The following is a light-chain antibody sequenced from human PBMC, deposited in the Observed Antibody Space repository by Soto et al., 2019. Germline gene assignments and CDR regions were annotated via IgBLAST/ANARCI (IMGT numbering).Light chain of an antibody. CDR2: QTS. CDR1: QSVSAY. CDR3: HQRQSWPRT. Sequence: ETLMTQSPATLSVSPGERATLSCRASQSVSAYLAWYQQRPGQAPRLLIYQTSIRAAGIPARFSASGSGTDFTLTISDVQPEDFALYYCHQRQSWPRTFGQGTKVDIK. V-gene: IGKV3D-15*03. J-gene: IGKJ1*01.